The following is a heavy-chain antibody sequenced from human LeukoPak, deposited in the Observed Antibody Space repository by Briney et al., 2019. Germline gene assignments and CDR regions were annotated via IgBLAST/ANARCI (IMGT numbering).Heavy chain of an antibody. Sequence: PGGSLRLSCAASGFTFDDYAMSWVRQAPGKGLEWVSAISGSGGSTYYADSVKGRFTISRDNSKNTLYLQMNSLRAEDTAVYYCANIARGRYYFDYWGQGTLVTVSS. V-gene: IGHV3-23*01. CDR1: GFTFDDYA. CDR2: ISGSGGST. J-gene: IGHJ4*02. CDR3: ANIARGRYYFDY. D-gene: IGHD3-10*01.